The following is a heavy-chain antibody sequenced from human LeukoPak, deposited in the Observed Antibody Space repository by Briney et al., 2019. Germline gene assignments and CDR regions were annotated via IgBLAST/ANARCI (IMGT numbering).Heavy chain of an antibody. Sequence: PGGSLRLSCAASGFTFSSYAMSWVRQAPGEGLEWVSAISGSGGSTYYADSVKGRFTISRDNSKNTLYLQMNSLRAEDTAVYYCAKGQEFWHPAYWYFDLWGRGTLVTVSS. CDR1: GFTFSSYA. V-gene: IGHV3-23*01. CDR3: AKGQEFWHPAYWYFDL. CDR2: ISGSGGST. D-gene: IGHD3-10*01. J-gene: IGHJ2*01.